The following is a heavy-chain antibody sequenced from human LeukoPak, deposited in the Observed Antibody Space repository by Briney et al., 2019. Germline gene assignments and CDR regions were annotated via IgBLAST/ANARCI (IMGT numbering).Heavy chain of an antibody. CDR3: ATVSDQGDPHYYYGMDV. D-gene: IGHD2-21*02. J-gene: IGHJ6*02. Sequence: ASVKVSCKVSGYTLTELSMHWVRQAPGKGLEWMGGFDPEDGETICAQKFQGRVTMTEDTSTDTAYMELSSLRSEDTAVYYCATVSDQGDPHYYYGMDVWGQGTTVTVSS. CDR1: GYTLTELS. CDR2: FDPEDGET. V-gene: IGHV1-24*01.